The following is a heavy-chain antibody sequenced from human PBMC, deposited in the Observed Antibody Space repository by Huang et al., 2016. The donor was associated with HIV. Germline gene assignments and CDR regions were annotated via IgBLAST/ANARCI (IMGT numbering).Heavy chain of an antibody. CDR2: IQYDGNKQ. CDR1: GFILSSHG. V-gene: IGHV3-30*02. Sequence: QVKLVNSGGGVVRPGGSLRLSCAASGFILSSHGMDWVRKGSGKGLEGVAFIQYDGNKQYYSEAVKGRFTISRDNSKRKLYLQTNSLRPEDTAVYYCAKDQGDFGEQPWYFDNWGQGTLVTISS. CDR3: AKDQGDFGEQPWYFDN. D-gene: IGHD4-17*01. J-gene: IGHJ4*02.